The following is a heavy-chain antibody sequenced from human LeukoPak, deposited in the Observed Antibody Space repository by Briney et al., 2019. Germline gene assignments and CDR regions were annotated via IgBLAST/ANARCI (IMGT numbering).Heavy chain of an antibody. J-gene: IGHJ6*03. V-gene: IGHV3-66*01. CDR3: ARGIEVGSGYMDV. CDR1: GFTVSSNY. Sequence: GGSLRLSCAASGFTVSSNYMTWVRQAPGKGLEWVSVTYSGGSTYYADSVKGRFTISGDNSKNTLYLQMNSLRAEDTAVYYCARGIEVGSGYMDVWGKGTTVTISS. D-gene: IGHD3-22*01. CDR2: TYSGGST.